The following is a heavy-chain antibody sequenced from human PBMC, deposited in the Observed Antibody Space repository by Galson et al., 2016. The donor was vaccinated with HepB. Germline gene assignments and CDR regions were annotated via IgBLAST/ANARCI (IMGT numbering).Heavy chain of an antibody. J-gene: IGHJ6*02. CDR2: ISGRGGST. CDR3: AKYVPSFEDGSGTFKDYHDGMDV. V-gene: IGHV3-23*01. Sequence: SLRLSCAGSGIIFRNYAMSWVRHAPGKGLEWVSAISGRGGSTFYTASVKGRFTLSSDHVQNMLYLQMNNLSAEDTALYYCAKYVPSFEDGSGTFKDYHDGMDVWGQGTTVTVSS. D-gene: IGHD3-10*01. CDR1: GIIFRNYA.